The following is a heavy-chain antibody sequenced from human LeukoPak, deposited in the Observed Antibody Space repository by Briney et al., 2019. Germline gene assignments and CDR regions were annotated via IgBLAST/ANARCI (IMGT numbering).Heavy chain of an antibody. CDR2: IYYNGIT. J-gene: IGHJ5*02. V-gene: IGHV4-30-4*01. D-gene: IGHD3-22*01. Sequence: SETLSRTCTVSGGSIFSGDYYWNWIRQPPGKGLEWIGYIYYNGITYYNPSLESRVTVSVDTSKNQFSLKLSSVTAADTAVYYCARGDYNDGAGYLDHWGQGTLVPVSS. CDR1: GGSIFSGDYY. CDR3: ARGDYNDGAGYLDH.